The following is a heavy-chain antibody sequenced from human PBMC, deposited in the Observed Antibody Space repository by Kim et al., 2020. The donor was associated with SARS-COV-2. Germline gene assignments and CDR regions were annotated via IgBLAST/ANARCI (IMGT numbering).Heavy chain of an antibody. Sequence: ASVKVSCKASGYTFTGYYMHWVRQAPGQGLEWMGWINPNSGGTNYAQKFQGRVTMTRDTSISTAYMELSRLRSDDTAVYYCARDCRLGGSSAGYWGQGTLVTVSS. V-gene: IGHV1-2*02. D-gene: IGHD6-13*01. CDR1: GYTFTGYY. CDR2: INPNSGGT. J-gene: IGHJ4*02. CDR3: ARDCRLGGSSAGY.